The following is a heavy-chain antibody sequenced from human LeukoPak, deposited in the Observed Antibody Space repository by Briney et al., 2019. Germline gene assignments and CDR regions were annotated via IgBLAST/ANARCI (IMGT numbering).Heavy chain of an antibody. Sequence: PGGSLRLSCAASGFTFSSYDMHWVRQATGKVLKWFSAIGTAGDTYYPGSVNGRFTISRENAKNSLYLQMNSLRAGDTAVYYCARAKTCTNGVCHSGGMDVWGQGTTVTVSS. CDR2: IGTAGDT. J-gene: IGHJ6*02. D-gene: IGHD2-8*01. V-gene: IGHV3-13*04. CDR3: ARAKTCTNGVCHSGGMDV. CDR1: GFTFSSYD.